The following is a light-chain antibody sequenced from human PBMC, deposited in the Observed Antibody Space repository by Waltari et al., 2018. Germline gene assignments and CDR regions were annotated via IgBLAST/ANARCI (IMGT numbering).Light chain of an antibody. CDR3: AAWDDSLNGLV. CDR1: SSTIVTNT. CDR2: VNN. Sequence: QPVLTQPPSASATPGQKVVIPCSWASSTIVTNTINCYQKLPGAAPKLLIYVNNQRPSGVPDRFSGSKSGTSASLVVSGLQSDDEAEYYCAAWDDSLNGLVFGGGTKLTVL. V-gene: IGLV1-44*01. J-gene: IGLJ2*01.